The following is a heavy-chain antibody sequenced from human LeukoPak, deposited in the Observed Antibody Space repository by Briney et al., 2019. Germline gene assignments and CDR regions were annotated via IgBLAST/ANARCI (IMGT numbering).Heavy chain of an antibody. J-gene: IGHJ4*02. CDR2: INPNSGGT. CDR1: AYTFTGYY. V-gene: IGHV1-2*02. D-gene: IGHD1-26*01. CDR3: ARDQYSGSYYPPYIDY. Sequence: ASVKVSCKASAYTFTGYYMHWVRQAPGQGLEWMGWINPNSGGTNYAQKFQGRVTMTRDTSISTAYMELSRLRSDDTAVYYCARDQYSGSYYPPYIDYWGQGTLVTVSS.